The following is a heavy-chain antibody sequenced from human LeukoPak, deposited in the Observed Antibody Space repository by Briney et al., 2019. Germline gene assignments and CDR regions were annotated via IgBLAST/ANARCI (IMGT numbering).Heavy chain of an antibody. D-gene: IGHD2-15*01. CDR3: ARGYCSGGTCYSGAFVFDH. V-gene: IGHV3-21*01. Sequence: PGGSLRLSCAASGFTFSTYSMHWVRQAPGKGLEWVSSISTGSSYIYYADSMKGRFTISRDDAKNSLYPQMNSLRAEDTAVYYCARGYCSGGTCYSGAFVFDHWGQGTLVTVSS. CDR2: ISTGSSYI. J-gene: IGHJ4*02. CDR1: GFTFSTYS.